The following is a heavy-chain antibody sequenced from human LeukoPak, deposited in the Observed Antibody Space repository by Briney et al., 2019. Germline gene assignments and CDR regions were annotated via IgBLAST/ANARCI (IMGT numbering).Heavy chain of an antibody. CDR2: IGGTSRSR. CDR3: AREIAAGGFDY. V-gene: IGHV3-21*01. J-gene: IGHJ4*02. D-gene: IGHD6-13*01. Sequence: GGSLRLSCVASGFTLSGYSMNWVRQAPGRGLEWVSSIGGTSRSRFYADSMKGRFTISRDNARNSLYLQMDSLRAEDTAVYYCAREIAAGGFDYWGQGTLVTVSS. CDR1: GFTLSGYS.